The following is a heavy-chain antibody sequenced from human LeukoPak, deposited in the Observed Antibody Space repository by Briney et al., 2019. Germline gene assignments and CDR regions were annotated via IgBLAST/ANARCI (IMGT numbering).Heavy chain of an antibody. CDR1: GGSFSGYY. V-gene: IGHV4-34*01. J-gene: IGHJ3*02. CDR3: ASPYSSGWYWYAFDI. D-gene: IGHD6-19*01. Sequence: TSETLSLTCAVYGGSFSGYYWSWIRQPPGKGLEWIGEINHSGSTNYNPSLKSRVTISVDTSKNQFSLKLSSVTAADTAVYYCASPYSSGWYWYAFDIWGQGTMVTVSS. CDR2: INHSGST.